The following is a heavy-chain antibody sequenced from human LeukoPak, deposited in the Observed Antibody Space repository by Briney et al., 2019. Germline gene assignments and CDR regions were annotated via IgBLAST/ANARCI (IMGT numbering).Heavy chain of an antibody. Sequence: GSSVKVSCKASGGTFISYAISWVRQAPGQGLEWMGGIIPIFGTANYAQKFQGRVTITADESTSTAYMELSSLRSEDTAVYYCARGADYYDSSGYYKLLDYWGQGTLVTVSS. D-gene: IGHD3-22*01. CDR2: IIPIFGTA. J-gene: IGHJ4*02. CDR3: ARGADYYDSSGYYKLLDY. V-gene: IGHV1-69*01. CDR1: GGTFISYA.